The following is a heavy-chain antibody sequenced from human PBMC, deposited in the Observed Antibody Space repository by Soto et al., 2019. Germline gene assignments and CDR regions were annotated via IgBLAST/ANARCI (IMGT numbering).Heavy chain of an antibody. CDR3: ARGPRVLAPINSFFEY. CDR1: GYTFIDYY. V-gene: IGHV1-2*04. D-gene: IGHD6-6*01. J-gene: IGHJ4*02. CDR2: INPNGGAT. Sequence: ASVKVSCKASGYTFIDYYMHWVRQAPGQGLEWMGWINPNGGATNYAQKFQGWVTMTRDTSISTASMELSRLRSDDTAVYYCARGPRVLAPINSFFEYWGQGTLVTVSS.